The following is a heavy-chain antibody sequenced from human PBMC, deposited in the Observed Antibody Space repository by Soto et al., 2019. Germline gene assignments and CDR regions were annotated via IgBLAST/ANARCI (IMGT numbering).Heavy chain of an antibody. V-gene: IGHV3-33*01. D-gene: IGHD3-3*01. CDR2: IWYDGSNK. J-gene: IGHJ6*02. Sequence: GSLRLSCAASGFTFSSYGMHWVRQAPGKGLEWVAVIWYDGSNKYYADSVKGRFTISRDNSKNTLYLQMNSLRAEDTAVYYCARDRGPERITIFGVVIPPGLSPRYYYGMDVWGQGTTVTVSS. CDR1: GFTFSSYG. CDR3: ARDRGPERITIFGVVIPPGLSPRYYYGMDV.